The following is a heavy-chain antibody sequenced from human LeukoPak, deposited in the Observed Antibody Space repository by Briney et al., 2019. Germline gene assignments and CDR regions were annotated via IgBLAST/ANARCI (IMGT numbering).Heavy chain of an antibody. CDR3: ARAPYGAWWGLDY. CDR1: GFTFSSYG. D-gene: IGHD2-15*01. CDR2: ISSSSSYI. J-gene: IGHJ4*02. V-gene: IGHV3-21*01. Sequence: GGFLRLSCAASGFTFSSYGMHWVRQAPGKGLEWVSSISSSSSYIYYADSVKGRFTISRDNAKNSLYLQMNSLRAEDTAVYYCARAPYGAWWGLDYWGQGTLVTVSS.